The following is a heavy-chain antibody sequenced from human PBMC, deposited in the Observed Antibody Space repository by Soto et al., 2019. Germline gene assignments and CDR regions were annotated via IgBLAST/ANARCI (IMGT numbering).Heavy chain of an antibody. CDR3: ARWASAATAHYYYYGMDV. CDR2: IIPIFGTA. J-gene: IGHJ6*02. V-gene: IGHV1-69*01. Sequence: QVQLVQSGAEVKKPGSSVKVSCKASGGTFSSYVISWVRQAPGQGLEWMGGIIPIFGTANYAQKFQGRVTITADESTRTAYMELSSLRSEDTAVYYCARWASAATAHYYYYGMDVWGQGTTVTLSS. CDR1: GGTFSSYV. D-gene: IGHD6-25*01.